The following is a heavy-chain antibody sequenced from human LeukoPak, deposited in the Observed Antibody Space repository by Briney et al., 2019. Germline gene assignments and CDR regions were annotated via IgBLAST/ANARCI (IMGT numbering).Heavy chain of an antibody. D-gene: IGHD3-9*01. V-gene: IGHV3-43*02. CDR3: AKDIAPYYDILTGPLDY. CDR1: GFTFDYYA. Sequence: GTSLRLSCAASGFTFDYYAMHWVRQAPGKGLEWVSLISGDGYTTFYADSVKGRFTISRDNSKNSLYLQMNSLRTEDTALYYCAKDIAPYYDILTGPLDYWGQGTLVTVSS. CDR2: ISGDGYTT. J-gene: IGHJ4*02.